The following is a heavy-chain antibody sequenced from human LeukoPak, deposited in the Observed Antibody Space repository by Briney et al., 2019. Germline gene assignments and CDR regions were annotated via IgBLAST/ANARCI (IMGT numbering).Heavy chain of an antibody. CDR2: IIPIFGTA. CDR1: GGTFSSYA. Sequence: SVKVSCKASGGTFSSYAISWVRQAPGQGLEWMGGIIPIFGTANYAQRFQGRVTVTADESTSTAYMELSSLRSEDTAVYYCARMAASYGDYRDNWGQGTLVTVSS. V-gene: IGHV1-69*01. D-gene: IGHD4-17*01. CDR3: ARMAASYGDYRDN. J-gene: IGHJ4*02.